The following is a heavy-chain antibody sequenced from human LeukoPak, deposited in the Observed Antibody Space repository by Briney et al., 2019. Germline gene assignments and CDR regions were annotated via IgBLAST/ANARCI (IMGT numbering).Heavy chain of an antibody. CDR2: INHSGST. Sequence: SETLSLTCTVSGGSISGYYWSWIRQPPGKGLEWIGEINHSGSTNYNPSLKSRVTISVDTSKNQFSLKLSSVTAADTAVYYCARRRSYYYGSVTLWGQGTLVTVSS. V-gene: IGHV4-34*01. CDR3: ARRRSYYYGSVTL. D-gene: IGHD3-10*01. J-gene: IGHJ4*02. CDR1: GGSISGYY.